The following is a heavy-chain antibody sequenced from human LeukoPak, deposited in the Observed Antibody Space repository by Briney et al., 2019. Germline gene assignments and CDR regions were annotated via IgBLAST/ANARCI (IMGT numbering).Heavy chain of an antibody. V-gene: IGHV3-23*01. CDR3: AKDLWEVVGFDY. Sequence: GESLRLSCAASGFTFSSYAMTWVRQAPGKGLEWVSAVSGSGDSAYYTDSVKGRFTISRDNSKNTLYLQMDSLRAEDTAVYYCAKDLWEVVGFDYWGQGTLVTVSS. J-gene: IGHJ4*02. D-gene: IGHD1-26*01. CDR1: GFTFSSYA. CDR2: VSGSGDSA.